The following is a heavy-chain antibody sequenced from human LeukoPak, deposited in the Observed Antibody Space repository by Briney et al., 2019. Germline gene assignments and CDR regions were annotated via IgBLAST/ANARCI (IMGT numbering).Heavy chain of an antibody. D-gene: IGHD1-14*01. J-gene: IGHJ6*02. CDR1: GFTFSSYS. Sequence: GGSLRLSCAASGFTFSSYSMNWVRQAPGKGLEWVSSISSSSSYIYYADSVKGRFTISRDNAKNSLYLQMNSLRAEDTAVYYFARGGMVQPEDYYYGRAVWHQGTTTTDS. CDR3: ARGGMVQPEDYYYGRAV. CDR2: ISSSSSYI. V-gene: IGHV3-21*01.